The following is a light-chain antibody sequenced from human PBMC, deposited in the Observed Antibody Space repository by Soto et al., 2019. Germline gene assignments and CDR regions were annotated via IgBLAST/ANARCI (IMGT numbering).Light chain of an antibody. J-gene: IGLJ1*01. CDR3: QSFDSSRFYV. CDR1: SSNIGTGYD. Sequence: QSVLTQPPSVSVAPGQRVTSSCTGSSSNIGTGYDVHWYQQLPGTAPKLLIYGNSNRPSGVPDRFSGSKSGTSASLAITGLQAEDEADYYCQSFDSSRFYVFGTGTKVTV. V-gene: IGLV1-40*01. CDR2: GNS.